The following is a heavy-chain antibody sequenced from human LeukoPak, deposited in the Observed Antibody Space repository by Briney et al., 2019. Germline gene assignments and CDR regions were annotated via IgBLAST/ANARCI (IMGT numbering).Heavy chain of an antibody. CDR3: ARRPSGFDP. CDR2: FYYSGST. V-gene: IGHV4-39*01. CDR1: GGSISSSSYY. Sequence: SETLPLTCTVSGGSISSSSYYWGWIRQPPGKGLEWIGSFYYSGSTYYNPSLKSRVTISVDASKNQFSLKLSSVTAADTAVYYCARRPSGFDPWGQGTLVTVSS. J-gene: IGHJ5*02. D-gene: IGHD3-10*01.